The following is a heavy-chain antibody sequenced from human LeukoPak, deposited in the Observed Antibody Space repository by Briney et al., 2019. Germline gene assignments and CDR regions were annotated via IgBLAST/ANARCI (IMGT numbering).Heavy chain of an antibody. CDR3: ARGNWYDYVWGSYRPPYYFDY. Sequence: SETLSLTCTVSGGSISSGGYYWSWIRQHPGKGLEWIGYIYYSGSTYYNPSLKSRVTISVDTSKNQFSLKLSSVTAADTAVYYCARGNWYDYVWGSYRPPYYFDYWGQGTLVTVSS. J-gene: IGHJ4*02. V-gene: IGHV4-31*03. CDR1: GGSISSGGYY. D-gene: IGHD3-16*02. CDR2: IYYSGST.